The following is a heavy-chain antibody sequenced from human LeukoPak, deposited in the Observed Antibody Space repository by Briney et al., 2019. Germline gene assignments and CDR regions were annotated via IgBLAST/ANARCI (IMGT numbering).Heavy chain of an antibody. CDR1: GGSISSYY. CDR3: ASRAFYDSSGLDF. CDR2: INYSGST. Sequence: PSETLSLTSTVSGGSISSYYWSWIRQPPGKGLEWIGYINYSGSTNYSPSLKSRVTISVDTSKNQFSLKLSSVTAADTAVYYCASRAFYDSSGLDFWGQGILVTVSS. D-gene: IGHD3-22*01. V-gene: IGHV4-59*08. J-gene: IGHJ4*02.